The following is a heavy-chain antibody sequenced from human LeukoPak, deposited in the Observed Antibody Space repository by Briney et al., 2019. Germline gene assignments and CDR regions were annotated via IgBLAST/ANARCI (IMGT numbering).Heavy chain of an antibody. CDR2: ISGSGDGT. CDR1: GFTFSSDA. D-gene: IGHD2-8*01. V-gene: IGHV3-23*01. J-gene: IGHJ6*02. Sequence: GGSLRLSCTSPGFTFSSDAMTWVRQAPGKGLEWVSSISGSGDGTYYADSVKGRFTISRDNSKNTLYLQMNSLRAEDTAVYYCAKAKGWSYYYYGMDVWGQGTTVTVSS. CDR3: AKAKGWSYYYYGMDV.